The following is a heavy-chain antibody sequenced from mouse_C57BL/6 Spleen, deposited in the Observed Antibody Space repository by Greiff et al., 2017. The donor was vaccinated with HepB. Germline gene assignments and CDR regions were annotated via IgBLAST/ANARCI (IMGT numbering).Heavy chain of an antibody. V-gene: IGHV3-6*01. CDR3: ARRVLLRSHWYFDV. J-gene: IGHJ1*03. D-gene: IGHD1-1*01. Sequence: DVKLQESGPGLVKPSQSLSLTCSVTGYSITSGYYWNWIRQFPGNKLEWMGYISYDGSNNYNPSLKNRISITRDTSKNQFFLMLNSVTTEDTATYYCARRVLLRSHWYFDVWGTGTTVTVSS. CDR1: GYSITSGYY. CDR2: ISYDGSN.